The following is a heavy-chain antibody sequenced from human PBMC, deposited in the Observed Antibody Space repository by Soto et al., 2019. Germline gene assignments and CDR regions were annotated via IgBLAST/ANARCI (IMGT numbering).Heavy chain of an antibody. CDR2: IYYSGST. CDR3: ARHAWSGFYTRYYFDY. CDR1: GGSISSSSYY. Sequence: TLSLTCTVSGGSISSSSYYWGWIRQAPGKGLEWIGSIYYSGSTYYNPSLKSRLSISVDTSKSQFSLRLSSVTAADTAVYYCARHAWSGFYTRYYFDYWGQGSVVTVSS. V-gene: IGHV4-39*01. D-gene: IGHD3-3*01. J-gene: IGHJ4*02.